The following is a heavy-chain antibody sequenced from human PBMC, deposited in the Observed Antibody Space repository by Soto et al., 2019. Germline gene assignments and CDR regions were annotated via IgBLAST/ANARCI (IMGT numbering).Heavy chain of an antibody. D-gene: IGHD6-13*01. CDR1: GDSVSSNSAA. CDR3: ARGEYSSSWYAFDI. V-gene: IGHV6-1*01. CDR2: TYYRSKWYN. J-gene: IGHJ3*02. Sequence: SQTLSLTCAISGDSVSSNSAAWNWVRQSPSRDLEWLGRTYYRSKWYNDYAVSVKSRITINPDTSKNQFSLQLNSVTPEDTAVYYCARGEYSSSWYAFDIWGQGTMVTVSS.